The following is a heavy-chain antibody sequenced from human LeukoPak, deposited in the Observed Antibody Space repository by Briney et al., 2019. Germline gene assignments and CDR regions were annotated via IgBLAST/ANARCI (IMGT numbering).Heavy chain of an antibody. CDR3: ARDVYYGDSTMLDY. Sequence: PGGPLRLSCAASGFTFSSYWMSWVRQAPGKGLEWVANIKQDGSEKYYVDSVKGRLTISRDNAKNSLYLQMNSLRAEDTAVYYCARDVYYGDSTMLDYWGQGTLVTVSS. CDR2: IKQDGSEK. D-gene: IGHD4-17*01. J-gene: IGHJ4*02. CDR1: GFTFSSYW. V-gene: IGHV3-7*01.